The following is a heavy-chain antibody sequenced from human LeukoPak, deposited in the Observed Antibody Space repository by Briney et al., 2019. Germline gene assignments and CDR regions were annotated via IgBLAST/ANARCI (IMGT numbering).Heavy chain of an antibody. CDR1: GYTFTSYA. CDR2: INAGNGNT. J-gene: IGHJ4*02. Sequence: GASVKVSCKASGYTFTSYAMHWVRQAPGQRLEWMGWINAGNGNTKYSQKFQGRVTITRDTSASTAYMELSSLRSEDTAVYYCARGEPKLSFDYWGRGTLVTVSS. V-gene: IGHV1-3*01. CDR3: ARGEPKLSFDY. D-gene: IGHD1-26*01.